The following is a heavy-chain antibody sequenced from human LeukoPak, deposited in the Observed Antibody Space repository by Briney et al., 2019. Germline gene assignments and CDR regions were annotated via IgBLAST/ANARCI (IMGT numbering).Heavy chain of an antibody. D-gene: IGHD4-17*01. V-gene: IGHV3-23*01. CDR1: GFTFSSYA. J-gene: IGHJ4*02. Sequence: GGSLRLFCAASGFTFSSYAMSWVRQAPGKGLEWVSAISGSGGSTYYADSVKGRFTISRDNSKNTLYLQMNSLRAEDTAVYYCAILEAYGDGPKIDYWGQGTLVTVSS. CDR3: AILEAYGDGPKIDY. CDR2: ISGSGGST.